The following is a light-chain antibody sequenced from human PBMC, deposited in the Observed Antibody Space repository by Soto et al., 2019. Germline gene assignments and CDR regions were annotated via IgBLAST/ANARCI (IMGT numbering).Light chain of an antibody. Sequence: DIVMTQSPDSLAVSLGERATINCTSSQRLLCSVNNKDYIAWYQQKPGQPPKLLIYWASTRESGVPDRFSGSGSGTDFTLTISSLQAEDVAVYYCQQYYSTPRTFGQGTQLEIK. CDR2: WAS. CDR3: QQYYSTPRT. CDR1: QRLLCSVNNKDY. J-gene: IGKJ2*01. V-gene: IGKV4-1*01.